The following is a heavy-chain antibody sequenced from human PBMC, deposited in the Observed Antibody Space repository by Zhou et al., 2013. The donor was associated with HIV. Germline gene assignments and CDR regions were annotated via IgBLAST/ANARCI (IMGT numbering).Heavy chain of an antibody. J-gene: IGHJ4*02. D-gene: IGHD2-15*01. CDR3: ARDRTGCSGRCYVFFDH. CDR2: LDPEDGET. Sequence: EVQLIQSGADVGRPGATVKVSCKVSGYTFSDYYIHWVQQVPGKGLEWMGLLDPEDGETRYADKFQGRVTLTADTSTDTAYMELSSLRPDDTAVYYCARDRTGCSGRCYVFFDHWGQGTLGHRLL. V-gene: IGHV1-69-2*01. CDR1: GYTFSDYY.